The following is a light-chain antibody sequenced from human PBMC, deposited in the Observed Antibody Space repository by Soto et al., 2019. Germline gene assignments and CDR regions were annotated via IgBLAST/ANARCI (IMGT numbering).Light chain of an antibody. Sequence: QSALTQPPYASGSLGQSVTISCTGTSSDVGAYNYVSWYQQHPGKAPKLMIYEVTRRPSGVPDRFSGSKSGNTASLNVSGLQAEDEADYYCCSYADNTDYVFGTGTKVTVL. CDR2: EVT. V-gene: IGLV2-8*01. CDR1: SSDVGAYNY. CDR3: CSYADNTDYV. J-gene: IGLJ1*01.